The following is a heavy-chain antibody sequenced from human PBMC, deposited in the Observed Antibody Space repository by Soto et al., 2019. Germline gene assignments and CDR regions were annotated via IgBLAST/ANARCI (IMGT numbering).Heavy chain of an antibody. Sequence: AWGSLRLSCAASGFTFSSYWMTWVRQAPGKGLEWVANIKQDGSEKYYVDSVKGRFTISRDNAKNSLYLQMNSLRAEDTAVYYCARALYCGGDCEYSQHWGQGTLVTVSS. CDR1: GFTFSSYW. V-gene: IGHV3-7*01. J-gene: IGHJ1*01. CDR2: IKQDGSEK. CDR3: ARALYCGGDCEYSQH. D-gene: IGHD2-21*02.